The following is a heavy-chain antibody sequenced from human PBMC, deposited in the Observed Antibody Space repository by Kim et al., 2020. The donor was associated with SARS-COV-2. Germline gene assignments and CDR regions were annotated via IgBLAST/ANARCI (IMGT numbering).Heavy chain of an antibody. CDR3: ARHENSGTYPLDN. CDR2: VHPSGRN. J-gene: IGHJ4*02. V-gene: IGHV4-59*08. CDR1: GDSISNYY. Sequence: SETLSLTCFVSGDSISNYYRSWIRQPPGKRLEWIAWVHPSGRNMYNPSLKSRVTIALDTSQNQFSLTLRSVTAADTAVYYCARHENSGTYPLDNWGQGTLLTVSS. D-gene: IGHD3-10*01.